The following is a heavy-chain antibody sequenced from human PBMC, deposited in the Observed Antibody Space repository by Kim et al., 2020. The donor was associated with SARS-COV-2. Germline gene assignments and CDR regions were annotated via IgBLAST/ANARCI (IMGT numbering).Heavy chain of an antibody. CDR3: ARDFPYDYVWGSYRPLDY. D-gene: IGHD3-16*02. V-gene: IGHV3-33*08. CDR1: GFTFSSYG. CDR2: IWYDGSNK. J-gene: IGHJ4*02. Sequence: GGSLRLSCAASGFTFSSYGMHWVRQAPGKGLEWVAVIWYDGSNKYYADSVKGRFTISRDNSKNTLYLQMNSLRAEDTAVYYCARDFPYDYVWGSYRPLDYWGQGTLVTVSS.